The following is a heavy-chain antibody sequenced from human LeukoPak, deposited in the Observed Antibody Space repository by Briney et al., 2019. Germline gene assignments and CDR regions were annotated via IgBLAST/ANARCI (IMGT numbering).Heavy chain of an antibody. Sequence: GESLKISCKGSGYSFTSYWIGWVRQMPGKGLEWMGIIYPDDSDTRYSPSFQGQVTISADKSISTAYLQWSSLKASDTAMYFCARQGYYGSGSYDTIYFDYWGHGTLVTVSS. CDR2: IYPDDSDT. D-gene: IGHD3-10*01. J-gene: IGHJ4*01. CDR1: GYSFTSYW. CDR3: ARQGYYGSGSYDTIYFDY. V-gene: IGHV5-51*01.